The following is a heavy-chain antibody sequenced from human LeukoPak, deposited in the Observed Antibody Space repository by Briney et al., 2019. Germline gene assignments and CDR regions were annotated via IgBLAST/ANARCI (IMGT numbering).Heavy chain of an antibody. D-gene: IGHD4-17*01. J-gene: IGHJ4*02. CDR2: ISYDGSNK. CDR3: ARDRGAYGDKPLFDY. V-gene: IGHV3-30-3*01. CDR1: GFTFSSYA. Sequence: GGSLRLSCAASGFTFSSYAMHWVRQAPGKGLEWVAVISYDGSNKYYADSVKDRFTISRDNSKNTLYLQMNSLRAEDTAVYYCARDRGAYGDKPLFDYWGQGTLVTVSS.